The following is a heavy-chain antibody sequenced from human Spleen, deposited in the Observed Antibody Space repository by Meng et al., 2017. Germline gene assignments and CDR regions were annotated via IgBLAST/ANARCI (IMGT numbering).Heavy chain of an antibody. J-gene: IGHJ4*02. V-gene: IGHV6-1*01. CDR1: GDSVSSNSAA. CDR2: TYYRSKWYN. Sequence: HVHLQLPGPCLVKPSPTLSLTCALAGDSVSSNSAAWNWIRQSPSRGLEWLGRTYYRSKWYNDYAVSVKSRITINPDTSKNQFSLQLNSVTPEDTAVYYCAREVLVSSGHDYWGQGTLVTVSS. CDR3: AREVLVSSGHDY. D-gene: IGHD6-19*01.